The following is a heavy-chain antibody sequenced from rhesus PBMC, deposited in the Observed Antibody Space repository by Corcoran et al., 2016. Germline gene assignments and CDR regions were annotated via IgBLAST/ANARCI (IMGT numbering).Heavy chain of an antibody. CDR2: IYGSGRST. D-gene: IGHD7-45*01. J-gene: IGHJ4*01. CDR1: GGSISSSY. V-gene: IGHV4-169*02. Sequence: QLQLQESGPGLVKPSETLSVTCAVSGGSISSSYWSWIRQAPGKGLEWIGYIYGSGRSTNYNPSLKSRVTLSGDTSKTQRSLKLSSVTSADTAVYYCASLTGTSFDYWGQGVLVTVSS. CDR3: ASLTGTSFDY.